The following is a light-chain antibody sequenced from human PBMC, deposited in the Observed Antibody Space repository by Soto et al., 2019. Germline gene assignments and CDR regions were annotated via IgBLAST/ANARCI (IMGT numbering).Light chain of an antibody. J-gene: IGKJ1*01. CDR3: QQRSNWPRVT. CDR1: QSLTNNY. V-gene: IGKV3-11*01. Sequence: EIVLTQSPGTLSMSPGERATLSCRASQSLTNNYLAWFQQKPGQAPRLLIYDASNRATGIPARFSGSGSGTDFTLTISSLEPEDFAVYYCQQRSNWPRVTFGQGTKVDIK. CDR2: DAS.